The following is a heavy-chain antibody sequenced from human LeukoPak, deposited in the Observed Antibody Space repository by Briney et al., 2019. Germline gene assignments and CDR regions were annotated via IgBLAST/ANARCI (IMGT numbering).Heavy chain of an antibody. V-gene: IGHV4-39*01. Sequence: SETLSLTFTVFSGDSISSNSYYWGWIRQPPGKGLEWIGSISYSGSTYYNSSLKSRLTISVDTSKNQFSLKLSSVTAADTAVYYCARQFSGIITMVRGVIDYWGQGTLVTVSS. CDR3: ARQFSGIITMVRGVIDY. J-gene: IGHJ4*02. CDR2: ISYSGST. D-gene: IGHD3-10*01. CDR1: SGDSISSNSYY.